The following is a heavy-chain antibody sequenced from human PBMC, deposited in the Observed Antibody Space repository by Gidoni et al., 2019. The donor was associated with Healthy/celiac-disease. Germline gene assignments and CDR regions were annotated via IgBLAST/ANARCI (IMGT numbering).Heavy chain of an antibody. V-gene: IGHV1-69*06. CDR2: FGTA. CDR1: GGTFSSYA. Sequence: QVQLVQSGAEVKKPGYSVKVSCKASGGTFSSYAISWVRQAPIFGTANYAQKSQGRVTITADKSTSTAYMELSSLRSEDTAVYYCARGLYDSSGYYWEGDDAFDIWGQGTMVTVSS. J-gene: IGHJ3*02. CDR3: ARGLYDSSGYYWEGDDAFDI. D-gene: IGHD3-22*01.